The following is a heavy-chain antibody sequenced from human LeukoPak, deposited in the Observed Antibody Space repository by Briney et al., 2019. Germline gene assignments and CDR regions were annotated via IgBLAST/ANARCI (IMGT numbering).Heavy chain of an antibody. CDR2: INRDGSFT. J-gene: IGHJ4*02. Sequence: PGGSLGLSCAASGFTFSNYWMHWVRQAPGKGLVWVSRINRDGSFTNYADSVKGRFTTSRDNAKNTVYLQMNSLRGEDTAAYYCARGDPGDDWGQGTLVTVSS. CDR3: ARGDPGDD. CDR1: GFTFSNYW. V-gene: IGHV3-74*01.